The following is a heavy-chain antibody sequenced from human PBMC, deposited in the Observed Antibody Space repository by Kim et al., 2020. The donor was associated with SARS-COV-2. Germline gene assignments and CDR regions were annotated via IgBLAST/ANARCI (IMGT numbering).Heavy chain of an antibody. D-gene: IGHD2-8*01. J-gene: IGHJ4*02. CDR2: T. Sequence: TQYLDSVKGRFTISRDNSESTLFLQMNSLRVDDTAVYYCATASAYGSIFDYWGQGTLVSVSS. V-gene: IGHV3-23*01. CDR3: ATASAYGSIFDY.